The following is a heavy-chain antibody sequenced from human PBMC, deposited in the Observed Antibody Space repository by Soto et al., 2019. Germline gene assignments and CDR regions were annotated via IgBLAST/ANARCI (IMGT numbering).Heavy chain of an antibody. D-gene: IGHD6-13*01. CDR3: AREHSSSWRFDY. CDR2: MNPNSGNT. Sequence: QVQLVQSGAEVKKPGASAKVSCKASRYTFTSYDINWVRQATGQGLEWMGWMNPNSGNTGYAQKFQGRVTMTRNTSISTAYMELSSLRSEDTAVYYCAREHSSSWRFDYWGQGTLVTVSS. J-gene: IGHJ4*02. CDR1: RYTFTSYD. V-gene: IGHV1-8*01.